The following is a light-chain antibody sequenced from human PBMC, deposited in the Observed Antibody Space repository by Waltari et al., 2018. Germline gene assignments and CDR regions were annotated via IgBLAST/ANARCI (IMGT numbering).Light chain of an antibody. CDR1: SSDVGIYNL. Sequence: QSALTQPASVSGSPGPSITIPCTGTSSDVGIYNLVPGYQQHQGKAPKLMIYEGSKRPSGVSNRFSGSKSGNTASLTISGLQAEDEADYYCCSYAGSSTYVVFGGGTKLTVL. V-gene: IGLV2-23*01. CDR3: CSYAGSSTYVV. CDR2: EGS. J-gene: IGLJ2*01.